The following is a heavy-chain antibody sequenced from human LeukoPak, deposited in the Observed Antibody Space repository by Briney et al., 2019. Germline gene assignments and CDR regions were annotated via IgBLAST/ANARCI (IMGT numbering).Heavy chain of an antibody. J-gene: IGHJ4*02. V-gene: IGHV3-23*01. D-gene: IGHD1-26*01. Sequence: SGGSLRLSCAASGFTFSSYAMSWVRQAPGKGLQWVSAISGSAGYTYYADSVKGRFTVSRDNAKNSLYLQMNSLRAEDTAVYYCATTLIAGAAYWGQGTLVTVSS. CDR3: ATTLIAGAAY. CDR2: ISGSAGYT. CDR1: GFTFSSYA.